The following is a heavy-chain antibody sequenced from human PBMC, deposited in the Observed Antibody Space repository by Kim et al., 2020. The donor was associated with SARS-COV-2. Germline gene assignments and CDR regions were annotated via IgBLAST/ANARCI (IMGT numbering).Heavy chain of an antibody. D-gene: IGHD6-6*01. J-gene: IGHJ4*01. Sequence: SETLSLTCTVSGGSISSSSYYWGWIRQPPGKGLEWIGSIYYSGSTYYNPSLKSRVTISVDTSKNQFSLKLSSVTAADTAVYYCARGMGKYSSSPYFDYWG. V-gene: IGHV4-39*01. CDR1: GGSISSSSYY. CDR3: ARGMGKYSSSPYFDY. CDR2: IYYSGST.